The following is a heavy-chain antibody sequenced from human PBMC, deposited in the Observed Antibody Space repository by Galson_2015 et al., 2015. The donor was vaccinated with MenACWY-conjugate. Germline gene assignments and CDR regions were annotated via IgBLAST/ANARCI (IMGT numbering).Heavy chain of an antibody. Sequence: SLRLSCAASGFNFSNYDMHWVRQAPGKGPEWVAYIQYDGGDQYYADSVKGRFTISRDNSKNTLYLQMNSLRGEDAAVYYCAKDGATIFGVVIIPDYFDYWGQGTLVTVSS. V-gene: IGHV3-30*02. D-gene: IGHD3-3*01. CDR3: AKDGATIFGVVIIPDYFDY. CDR2: IQYDGGDQ. CDR1: GFNFSNYD. J-gene: IGHJ4*02.